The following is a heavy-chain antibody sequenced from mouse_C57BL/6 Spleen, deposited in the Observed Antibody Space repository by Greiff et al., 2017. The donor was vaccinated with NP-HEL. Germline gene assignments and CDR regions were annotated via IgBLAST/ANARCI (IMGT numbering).Heavy chain of an antibody. V-gene: IGHV3-6*01. Sequence: DVQLQESGPGLVKPSQSLSLTCSVTGYSITSGYYWNWIRQFPGNKLEWMGYISYDGSNNYNPSLKNRISITRDTSKNQFFLKLNSVTTEDTATYYCARDRDYYGSRGDWYFDVWGTGTTVTVSS. J-gene: IGHJ1*03. CDR1: GYSITSGYY. CDR2: ISYDGSN. CDR3: ARDRDYYGSRGDWYFDV. D-gene: IGHD1-1*01.